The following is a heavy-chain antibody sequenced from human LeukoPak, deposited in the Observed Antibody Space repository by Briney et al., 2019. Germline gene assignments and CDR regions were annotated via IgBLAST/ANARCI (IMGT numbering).Heavy chain of an antibody. V-gene: IGHV3-23*01. Sequence: GGSLRLSCAASGFTFSSYAMSCVRQAPGKGLEWVSGIDGSAGSTYNADSVKGRFTISRDNSKNTLYLQMNSLRAEDTAVYYCAKDRSGYSGYGFDYWGQGSLVTVSS. D-gene: IGHD5-12*01. CDR1: GFTFSSYA. CDR2: IDGSAGST. J-gene: IGHJ4*02. CDR3: AKDRSGYSGYGFDY.